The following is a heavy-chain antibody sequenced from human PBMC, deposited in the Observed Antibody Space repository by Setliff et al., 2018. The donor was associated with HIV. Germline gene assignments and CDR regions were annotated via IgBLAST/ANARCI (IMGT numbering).Heavy chain of an antibody. CDR2: INPSSGST. V-gene: IGHV1-46*01. D-gene: IGHD3-22*01. CDR1: GYTFTSYY. Sequence: ASVKVSCKASGYTFTSYYMHWVRQAPGQGLEWMGIINPSSGSTTYAQKFQGRVTMTRDTSTSTVYMELSSLRSEDTAVYYCARESVGYYDTSGFFNWGQGTLVTVSS. J-gene: IGHJ4*02. CDR3: ARESVGYYDTSGFFN.